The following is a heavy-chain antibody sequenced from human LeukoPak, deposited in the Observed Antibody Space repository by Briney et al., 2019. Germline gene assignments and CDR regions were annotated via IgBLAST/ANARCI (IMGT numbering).Heavy chain of an antibody. Sequence: GGSLRLSCVAAEFTFGDYWFHWVRQAPGKGLEWVSSISSSSSYIYYADSVKGRFTISRDNAKNSLYLQMNSLRAEDTAVYYCARVYYYTSGSRWGDYFDYWGQGTLVTVSS. CDR3: ARVYYYTSGSRWGDYFDY. D-gene: IGHD3-10*01. CDR2: ISSSSSYI. CDR1: EFTFGDYW. J-gene: IGHJ4*02. V-gene: IGHV3-21*01.